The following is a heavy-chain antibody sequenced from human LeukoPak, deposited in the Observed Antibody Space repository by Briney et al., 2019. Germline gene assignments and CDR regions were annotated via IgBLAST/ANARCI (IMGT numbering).Heavy chain of an antibody. CDR2: INPSGGST. CDR1: GYTFTSHY. J-gene: IGHJ5*02. CDR3: ARDRGGNTYWFDP. V-gene: IGHV1-46*01. Sequence: GASVKVSCKASGYTFTSHYIHWMRQAPGQGLEWMGIINPSGGSTSYAQMVQGRVTMTRDTSTSTVYMELSSLRSEDTAVYYCARDRGGNTYWFDPWGQGTLVTVSS. D-gene: IGHD4-23*01.